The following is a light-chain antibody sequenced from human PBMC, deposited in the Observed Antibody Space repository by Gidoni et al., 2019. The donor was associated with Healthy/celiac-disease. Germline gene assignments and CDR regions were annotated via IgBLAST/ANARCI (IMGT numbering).Light chain of an antibody. Sequence: IQLTQSPSSLAASVGDRVTITCRASQSITSYLNWYQQKPGKAPKLLIYAASSLQSGVPSRFSGSGSGKDFTLTISSLQPEDFATYYCQQSYSTPKTFGQGTKVEIK. V-gene: IGKV1-39*01. CDR1: QSITSY. J-gene: IGKJ1*01. CDR2: AAS. CDR3: QQSYSTPKT.